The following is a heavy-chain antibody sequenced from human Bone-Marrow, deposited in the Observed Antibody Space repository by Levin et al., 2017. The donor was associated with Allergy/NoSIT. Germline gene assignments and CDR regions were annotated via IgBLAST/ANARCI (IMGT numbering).Heavy chain of an antibody. CDR3: AKGQCSSTSCNFDY. D-gene: IGHD2-2*01. CDR1: GFTFSTYA. CDR2: VSGSAFST. V-gene: IGHV3-23*01. J-gene: IGHJ4*02. Sequence: GGSLRLSCAASGFTFSTYAMSWVRQAPGKGLEWVSTVSGSAFSTYYADPVKGRFTTSRDNSKNTLYLQMNSLRAEDTAVFYCAKGQCSSTSCNFDYWGQGTLVTVSS.